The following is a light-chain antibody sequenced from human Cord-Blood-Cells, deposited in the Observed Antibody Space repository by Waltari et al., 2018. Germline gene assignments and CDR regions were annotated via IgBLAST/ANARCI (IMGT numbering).Light chain of an antibody. Sequence: QSALTQPASVSGSPGQSITISCTGTSRDVGCYNYVSWYQQHPGKAPKLMIYDVSNRPSGVSNRFSGSKSGNTASLTISGLQAEDEADYYCSSYTSSSTLYVVFGGGTKQTVL. CDR1: SRDVGCYNY. J-gene: IGLJ2*01. V-gene: IGLV2-14*01. CDR3: SSYTSSSTLYVV. CDR2: DVS.